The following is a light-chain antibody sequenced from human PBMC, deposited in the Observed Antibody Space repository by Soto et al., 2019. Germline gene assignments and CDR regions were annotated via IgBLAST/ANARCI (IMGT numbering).Light chain of an antibody. Sequence: EIVLTQSPGTLSLSPGERATLSCRASQSVSNSHLAWHQQKPGQAPRLLIFGVSSRAAGIPDRFSGSGSGTDFTLTTSRLEPEAYAVYYCHQYDKSPLTFGGGTKVEIK. CDR3: HQYDKSPLT. CDR2: GVS. CDR1: QSVSNSH. J-gene: IGKJ4*01. V-gene: IGKV3-20*01.